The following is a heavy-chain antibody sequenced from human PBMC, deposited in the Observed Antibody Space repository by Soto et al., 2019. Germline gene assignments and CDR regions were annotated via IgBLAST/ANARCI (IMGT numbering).Heavy chain of an antibody. CDR2: IKNKANSYTT. Sequence: VQLVESGGGLVQPGGSLRLSCAASGFIFCDHYMDWVRQAPGKGLEWVGRIKNKANSYTTEYAASVKGRFTISRDDSKNSLYLQMNSLKTEDTAVYYCTRISLVGATGGRYFDYWGQGTLLTVSS. CDR3: TRISLVGATGGRYFDY. CDR1: GFIFCDHY. J-gene: IGHJ4*02. D-gene: IGHD1-26*01. V-gene: IGHV3-72*01.